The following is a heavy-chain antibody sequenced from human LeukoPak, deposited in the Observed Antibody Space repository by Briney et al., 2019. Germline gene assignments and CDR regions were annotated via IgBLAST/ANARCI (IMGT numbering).Heavy chain of an antibody. CDR2: IKEDGSEK. CDR1: GFTFSSYW. V-gene: IGHV3-7*04. D-gene: IGHD3-16*02. Sequence: HSGGSLRLSCAASGFTFSSYWMSWVRQAPGKGLEWVANIKEDGSEKYYVDSVKGRFTISRDNAKNSLYLQMNSLRAEDTAVYYCARDHDYVWGSYRYFYFDCWGQGTLVTVSS. J-gene: IGHJ4*02. CDR3: ARDHDYVWGSYRYFYFDC.